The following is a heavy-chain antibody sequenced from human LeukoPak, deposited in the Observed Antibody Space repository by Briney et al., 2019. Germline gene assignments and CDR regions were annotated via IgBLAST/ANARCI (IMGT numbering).Heavy chain of an antibody. CDR1: GFTFSTSW. Sequence: GGSLRLSCEGSGFTFSTSWMHWVRQAPGKGLVWVSRIDSDGSRITYADSVKGRFTISRDDAKNSLYLQMNSLRAEDTAVYYCARGNLWFGELVYWGQGTLVTVSS. CDR3: ARGNLWFGELVY. V-gene: IGHV3-74*03. CDR2: IDSDGSRI. J-gene: IGHJ4*02. D-gene: IGHD3-10*01.